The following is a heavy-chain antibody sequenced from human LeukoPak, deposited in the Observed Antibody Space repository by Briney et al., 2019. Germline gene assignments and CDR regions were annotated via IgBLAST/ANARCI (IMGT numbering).Heavy chain of an antibody. CDR1: GGSISTFY. D-gene: IGHD5-18*01. J-gene: IGHJ4*02. CDR2: IYNSGST. CDR3: ARHGYGASYYFDD. Sequence: SETLSPTCAVSGGSISTFYWSWIRQPPGKGLEWIGYIYNSGSTNYNPSLKSRVTISLDTSKNQFSLRLTSATAADTAVYYCARHGYGASYYFDDWGQGTLVTVSS. V-gene: IGHV4-59*08.